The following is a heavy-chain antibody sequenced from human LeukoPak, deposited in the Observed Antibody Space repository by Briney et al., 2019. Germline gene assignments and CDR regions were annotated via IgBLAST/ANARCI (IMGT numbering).Heavy chain of an antibody. D-gene: IGHD2-2*01. CDR3: ARDGDDCSSTSCYSGDWFDP. J-gene: IGHJ5*02. Sequence: PSETLSLTCTVSGGSISSYYWSWIRQPAGKGLEWIGRIYTSGSTNYNPSLKSRVTMSVDTSKNQFSLKLSSVTAADTAVYYCARDGDDCSSTSCYSGDWFDPWGQGTLVIVSS. V-gene: IGHV4-4*07. CDR2: IYTSGST. CDR1: GGSISSYY.